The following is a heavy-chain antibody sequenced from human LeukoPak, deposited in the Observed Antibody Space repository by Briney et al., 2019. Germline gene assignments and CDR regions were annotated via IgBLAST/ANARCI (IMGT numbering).Heavy chain of an antibody. CDR2: IHYSGST. J-gene: IGHJ5*02. CDR1: GGSISSSNYY. Sequence: PSETLSLTCTVSGGSISSSNYYWGWIRQPPGKGLEWIGSIHYSGSTYNNPSLKSRVTISVDTSKNQFSLKLSSVTAADTAVYYCARLFYDSSGYYWFDPWGQGTLVTVSS. CDR3: ARLFYDSSGYYWFDP. D-gene: IGHD3-22*01. V-gene: IGHV4-39*01.